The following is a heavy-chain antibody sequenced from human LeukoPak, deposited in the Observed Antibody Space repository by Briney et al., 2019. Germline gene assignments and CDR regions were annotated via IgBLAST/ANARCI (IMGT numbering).Heavy chain of an antibody. J-gene: IGHJ3*02. D-gene: IGHD6-19*01. CDR1: GFTFSSYA. V-gene: IGHV3-23*01. Sequence: GGSLRLSCAASGFTFSSYAMSWVRQAPGKGLEWVSAISGSGGSTYYADSVKGRFTISRDTSKNTVYLQINSLRVEDTALYYCAKNSGWYWYDAFDIWGQGTMVTVSS. CDR2: ISGSGGST. CDR3: AKNSGWYWYDAFDI.